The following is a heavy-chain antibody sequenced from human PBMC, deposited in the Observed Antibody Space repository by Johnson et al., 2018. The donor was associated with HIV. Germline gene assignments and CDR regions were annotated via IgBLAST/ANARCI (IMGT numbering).Heavy chain of an antibody. CDR3: AKDTYDSDAFDI. V-gene: IGHV3-33*06. CDR2: MWYDGSNK. CDR1: GFTFSTYG. Sequence: VQLLESGGGVVQPGRSLRLSCAASGFTFSTYGMHWVRQAPGKGLEWVAVMWYDGSNKYYADSVKGRFTISRDNSKNTLYLQMNSLRAEDTAVYYCAKDTYDSDAFDIWGQGTMVTVSS. J-gene: IGHJ3*02. D-gene: IGHD3-22*01.